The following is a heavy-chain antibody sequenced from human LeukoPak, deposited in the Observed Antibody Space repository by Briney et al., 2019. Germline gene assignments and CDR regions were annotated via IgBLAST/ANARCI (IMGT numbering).Heavy chain of an antibody. CDR2: IRSKAYGGTA. J-gene: IGHJ4*02. CDR1: GFTFADYA. CDR3: TKGRGNYYSDY. D-gene: IGHD1-26*01. V-gene: IGHV3-49*04. Sequence: GGPLRLSCTASGFTFADYAMSWVRQAPGKGLEWVGFIRSKAYGGTAEYAASVKGRFTISRDDSKSIAYLQMNSLKTEDTAVYYCTKGRGNYYSDYWGQGTLVTVSS.